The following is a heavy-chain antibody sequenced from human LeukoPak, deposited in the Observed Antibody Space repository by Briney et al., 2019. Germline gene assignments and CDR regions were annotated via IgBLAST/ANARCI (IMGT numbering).Heavy chain of an antibody. CDR2: IYYSGST. Sequence: PSETLSLTCTVSGGSISSYYWSWIRQPPGKGLEWIGYIYYSGSTNYNPSLKSRVTISVDTSKNQFSLKLSSVTAADTAVYYCARGRNRSPMITMIVVAPRNWFDPWGQGTLVTVSS. CDR3: ARGRNRSPMITMIVVAPRNWFDP. J-gene: IGHJ5*02. V-gene: IGHV4-59*12. CDR1: GGSISSYY. D-gene: IGHD3-22*01.